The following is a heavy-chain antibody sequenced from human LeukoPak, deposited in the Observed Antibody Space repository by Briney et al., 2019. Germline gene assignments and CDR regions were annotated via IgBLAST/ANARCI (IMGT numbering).Heavy chain of an antibody. V-gene: IGHV3-23*01. CDR1: GFTFSNYG. Sequence: PGGSLRLSCAASGFTFSNYGMSWVRQAPGKGLEWVSAISTSGDTTYYADSAKGRFAISRDNSKNTLYLQMNSLRAEDTAVYYCAQLQMRVIIPGGAYWGQGTLVTISS. CDR2: ISTSGDTT. J-gene: IGHJ4*02. D-gene: IGHD2-2*02. CDR3: AQLQMRVIIPGGAY.